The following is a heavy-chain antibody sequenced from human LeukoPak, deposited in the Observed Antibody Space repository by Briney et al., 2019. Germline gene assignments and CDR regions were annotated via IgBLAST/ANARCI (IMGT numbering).Heavy chain of an antibody. CDR2: VYYSGST. D-gene: IGHD6-13*01. V-gene: IGHV4-59*11. J-gene: IGHJ6*03. CDR3: ARDTIAAAGHYYYYYMDV. CDR1: GGSISSHF. Sequence: SETLSLTCTVSGGSISSHFWSWIRQPPGKGLEWIGYVYYSGSTNYNPSLKSRVTISVDTSKNQFSLKLSSVTAADTAVYYCARDTIAAAGHYYYYYMDVWGKGTTVTVSS.